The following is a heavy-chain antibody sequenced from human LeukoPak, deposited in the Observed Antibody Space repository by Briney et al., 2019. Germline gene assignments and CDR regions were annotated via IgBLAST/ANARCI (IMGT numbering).Heavy chain of an antibody. V-gene: IGHV1-2*02. CDR2: INPNTGDT. CDR1: GYTFTGYF. CDR3: ARMDLYGGYSIGFDS. Sequence: ASVKVSCKASGYTFTGYFMHWARQAPGQGLQWMGWINPNTGDTHYAQKFRGRVTMTRDTSISTVYMELSRLTSDDTAVYYCARMDLYGGYSIGFDSWGQGTLVIVSS. J-gene: IGHJ5*01. D-gene: IGHD4-23*01.